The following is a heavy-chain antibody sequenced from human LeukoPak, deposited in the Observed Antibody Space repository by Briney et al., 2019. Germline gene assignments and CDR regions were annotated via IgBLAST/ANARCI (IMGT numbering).Heavy chain of an antibody. D-gene: IGHD6-13*01. Sequence: GGSLRLSCAASGFSFSTYGMHWVRQAPGKGLEWVSYISSSSSTIYYADSVKGRFTISRDNAKNSLYLQMNSLRAEDTAVYYCARDQYSSSWKSDWYFDLWGRGTLVTVSS. J-gene: IGHJ2*01. V-gene: IGHV3-48*04. CDR3: ARDQYSSSWKSDWYFDL. CDR2: ISSSSSTI. CDR1: GFSFSTYG.